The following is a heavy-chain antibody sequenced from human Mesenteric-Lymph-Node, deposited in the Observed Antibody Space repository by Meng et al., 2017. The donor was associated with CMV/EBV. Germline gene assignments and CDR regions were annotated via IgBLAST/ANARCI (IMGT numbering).Heavy chain of an antibody. D-gene: IGHD6-19*01. CDR2: INERGIT. J-gene: IGHJ4*02. V-gene: IGHV4-34*01. Sequence: GSLRLSCGVYGGSFSGYQWTWVRQAPGKGLEWIGEINERGITIYNPSLTSRVSMAVDTSKKEFSLKVTSVTAADTAVYYCARPGELHSGWYSHWGQGTLVTSPQ. CDR1: GGSFSGYQ. CDR3: ARPGELHSGWYSH.